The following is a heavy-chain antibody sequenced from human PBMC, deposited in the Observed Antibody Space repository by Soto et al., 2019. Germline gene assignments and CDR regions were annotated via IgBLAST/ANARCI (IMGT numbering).Heavy chain of an antibody. CDR3: ARDLAAGDY. V-gene: IGHV1-46*01. CDR2: INPTGGSR. CDR1: GYTLSNYY. D-gene: IGHD6-13*01. J-gene: IGHJ4*02. Sequence: QVQLVQSGAEVKKPGASVNISCKASGYTLSNYYIHWVRQAPGQGLEWMGIINPTGGSRNYAQRFQGRVALTMDTSTATVYMELSSLRFEDTAVYFCARDLAAGDYWGQGTLVTVSS.